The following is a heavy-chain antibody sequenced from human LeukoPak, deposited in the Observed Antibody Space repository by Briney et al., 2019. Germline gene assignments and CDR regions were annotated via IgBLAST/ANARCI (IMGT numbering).Heavy chain of an antibody. V-gene: IGHV4-59*08. CDR1: GDSISSYY. D-gene: IGHD2-2*01. CDR3: ARGYCSSTSCYFDASDI. CDR2: ISYSGST. J-gene: IGHJ3*02. Sequence: PSETLSLTCTVSGDSISSYYWSWIRQPPGKGLEWIGYISYSGSTNYNPSLKSRVTISVDTSKNQFSLKLSSVTAADTAVYYCARGYCSSTSCYFDASDIWGQGTMVTVSS.